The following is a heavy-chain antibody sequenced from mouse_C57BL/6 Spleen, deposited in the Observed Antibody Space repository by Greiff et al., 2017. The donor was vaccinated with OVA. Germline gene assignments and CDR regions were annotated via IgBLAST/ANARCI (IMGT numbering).Heavy chain of an antibody. CDR1: GYTFTGYW. D-gene: IGHD2-5*01. CDR2: ILPGSGST. J-gene: IGHJ4*01. CDR3: ARHYSSYVEDAMDY. V-gene: IGHV1-9*01. Sequence: VQLQQSGAELMKPGASVKLSCKASGYTFTGYWIEWVKQRPGHGLEWIGEILPGSGSTTYNEKFKGKATFTADTSSNTAYMPLNSLTTEDSSIDYCARHYSSYVEDAMDYWGQGTSVTVSS.